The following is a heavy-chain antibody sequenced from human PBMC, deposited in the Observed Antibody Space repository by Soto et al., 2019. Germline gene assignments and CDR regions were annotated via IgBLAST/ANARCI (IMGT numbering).Heavy chain of an antibody. J-gene: IGHJ4*02. D-gene: IGHD3-9*01. Sequence: ASVKVSCKASGYTFTSYGISWVRQAPGQGLEWMGWISAYNGNTNYAQKLQGRVTMTTDTSTSTAYMELRSLRSDDTAVYYCARASFARYYYDILTGPRLDYWGQGTLVTVSS. CDR2: ISAYNGNT. CDR1: GYTFTSYG. V-gene: IGHV1-18*01. CDR3: ARASFARYYYDILTGPRLDY.